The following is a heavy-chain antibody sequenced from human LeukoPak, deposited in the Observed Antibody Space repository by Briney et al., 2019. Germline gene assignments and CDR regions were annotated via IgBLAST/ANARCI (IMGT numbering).Heavy chain of an antibody. J-gene: IGHJ2*01. Sequence: ASVKVSCKASGYTFTSYSMNWVRQAPRQGLEYMGGINANTGNPTYAQGFTVRFAFSLDPSVSTAYLQISSLQAEDTAVYYCARDFPARDRFFDLWGGGTLVTVSS. V-gene: IGHV7-4-1*02. CDR2: INANTGNP. CDR1: GYTFTSYS. CDR3: ARDFPARDRFFDL.